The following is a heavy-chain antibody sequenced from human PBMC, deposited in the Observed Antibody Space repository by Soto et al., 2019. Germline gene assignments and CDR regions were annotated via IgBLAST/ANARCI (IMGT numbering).Heavy chain of an antibody. CDR2: ISSNGGST. V-gene: IGHV3-64*01. CDR1: GFTFSSYA. D-gene: IGHD3-10*01. J-gene: IGHJ6*03. Sequence: QPGGSLRLSCAASGFTFSSYAMHWVRQAPGKGLEYVSAISSNGGSTYYANSVKGRFTISRDNSKNTLYLQMGSLRAEDMAVYYCASSYYGSGSYLSLSEGYYMDVWGKGTTVTVSS. CDR3: ASSYYGSGSYLSLSEGYYMDV.